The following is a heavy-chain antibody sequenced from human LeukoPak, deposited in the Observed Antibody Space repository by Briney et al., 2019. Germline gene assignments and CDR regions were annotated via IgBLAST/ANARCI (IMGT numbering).Heavy chain of an antibody. CDR3: ASGGCTSCYSLCDH. J-gene: IGHJ4*02. V-gene: IGHV3-7*01. D-gene: IGHD2-2*01. Sequence: GGSLRLSCAASGFTFSSYWMTWVRQAPGKGLEWVANIKEDGSEKNYVDSVKGRFTISRDNAKNSLFLQMNSLRAEDTAVYYCASGGCTSCYSLCDHWGQGTLVTVSS. CDR1: GFTFSSYW. CDR2: IKEDGSEK.